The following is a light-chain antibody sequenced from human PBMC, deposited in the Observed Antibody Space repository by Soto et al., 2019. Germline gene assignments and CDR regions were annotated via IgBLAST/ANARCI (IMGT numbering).Light chain of an antibody. CDR2: SNN. Sequence: QSVLTQPPSASGTPGQRVTISCSGSRSNIGSNTVNWYQQLPGTAPKLLIYSNNQRPSGDPDRFSGSKSGTSASLTISGLQSEDEADYNCAAWDDSLNGPVFGGGTKLTVL. CDR3: AAWDDSLNGPV. V-gene: IGLV1-44*01. CDR1: RSNIGSNT. J-gene: IGLJ2*01.